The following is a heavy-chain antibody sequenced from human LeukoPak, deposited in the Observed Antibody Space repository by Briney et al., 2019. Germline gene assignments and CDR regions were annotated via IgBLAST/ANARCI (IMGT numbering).Heavy chain of an antibody. D-gene: IGHD6-6*01. CDR2: INHSGST. J-gene: IGHJ4*01. CDR3: ASGSVVRIAAY. Sequence: KSSETLSLTCAVSGGSFSTYYWSWTRQPPGKGLEWIGEINHSGSTNYNPSLKSRVTISVGTSKKQFSLKLISVSAADTAVYFCASGSVVRIAAYWGHGTLVTVSS. V-gene: IGHV4-34*01. CDR1: GGSFSTYY.